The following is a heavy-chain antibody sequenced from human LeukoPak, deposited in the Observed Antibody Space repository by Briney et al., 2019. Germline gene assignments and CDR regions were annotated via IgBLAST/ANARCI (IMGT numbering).Heavy chain of an antibody. J-gene: IGHJ4*02. D-gene: IGHD3-16*01. V-gene: IGHV4-4*07. CDR2: LHTSGGP. CDR1: GGSISLWQ. CDR3: ATGGGPFDY. Sequence: SETLSLTCSVFGGSISLWQWNWIRQVAGKGLEWIGRLHTSGGPKYNPSPKSRVTMSLDTSKNQFFLKVSSVTAADTAVYFCATGGGPFDYWGQGILVTVSS.